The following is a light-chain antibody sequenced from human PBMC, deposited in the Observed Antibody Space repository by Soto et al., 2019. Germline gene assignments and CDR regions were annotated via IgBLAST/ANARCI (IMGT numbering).Light chain of an antibody. J-gene: IGLJ1*01. CDR1: SSDVGSYNR. CDR2: EVS. CDR3: SSFTSSSTYV. V-gene: IGLV2-18*02. Sequence: QSALTQPPSVSWSPGQSVAISCTGTSSDVGSYNRVAWYQQPPGTAPKLMIYEVSNRPSGVPDRFSGSKSGNTASLTISGLQAEDEADYCSSFTSSSTYVFGTGTKVTVL.